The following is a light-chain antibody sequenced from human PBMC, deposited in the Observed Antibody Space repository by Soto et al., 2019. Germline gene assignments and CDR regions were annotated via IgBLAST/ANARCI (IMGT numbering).Light chain of an antibody. Sequence: DIVMTQSPDTLSVSPGETATLSYRASQSVNSDLVWYQQKPGQAPRLLIYGASIRATGIPARFSGSGSGTDFTLTISNLQSDDSAVYYCQQYNNWPKFGQGTKVEI. CDR2: GAS. V-gene: IGKV3D-15*03. J-gene: IGKJ1*01. CDR1: QSVNSD. CDR3: QQYNNWPK.